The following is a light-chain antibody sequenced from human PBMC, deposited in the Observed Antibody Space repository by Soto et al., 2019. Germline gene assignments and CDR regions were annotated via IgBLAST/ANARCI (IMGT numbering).Light chain of an antibody. CDR3: QSYDSNLSGSL. V-gene: IGLV1-40*01. J-gene: IGLJ2*01. CDR1: SSNIGAGYG. Sequence: QAVVTQPPSVSGAPGQRVTISCAGTSSNIGAGYGVHWYQQLPGRAPKLLIYNYVNRPSGVPDRFSGSKSGTSASLAITGLQGEDEGDYYCQSYDSNLSGSLFGGGTKLTVL. CDR2: NYV.